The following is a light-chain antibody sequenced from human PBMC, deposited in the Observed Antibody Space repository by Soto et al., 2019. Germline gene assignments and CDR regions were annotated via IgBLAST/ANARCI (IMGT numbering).Light chain of an antibody. CDR1: QSVSSNF. CDR3: QQYGSSPRT. Sequence: EIVLTQSPGTLSLSPGESATLSCRASQSVSSNFLAWHQQKPGQAPRLLIYGASTRATGSPDRFSGSGSGTDFTLTISRLEPEDFAVYYCQQYGSSPRTFGQGTKVEIK. J-gene: IGKJ1*01. CDR2: GAS. V-gene: IGKV3-20*01.